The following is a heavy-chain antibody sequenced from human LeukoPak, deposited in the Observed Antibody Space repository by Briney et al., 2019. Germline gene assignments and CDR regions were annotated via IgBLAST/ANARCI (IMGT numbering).Heavy chain of an antibody. CDR2: IRYRGKT. Sequence: SETLSLTCTVSGDSINISYASWIRQPPGKGLEWTGSIRYRGKTNYNPSLKSRVTISVDTSKNQFSLKLTSVTAADTAVYYCARHEGAAGPFDYWGQGTLVSVSS. CDR1: GDSINISY. V-gene: IGHV4-59*08. J-gene: IGHJ4*02. CDR3: ARHEGAAGPFDY. D-gene: IGHD6-13*01.